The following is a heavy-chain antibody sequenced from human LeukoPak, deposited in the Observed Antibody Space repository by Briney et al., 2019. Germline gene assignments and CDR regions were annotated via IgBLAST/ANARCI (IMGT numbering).Heavy chain of an antibody. CDR2: IYYSGST. J-gene: IGHJ4*02. V-gene: IGHV4-59*12. Sequence: SETLSLTCTVSGGSISSYYWSWIRQPPGKGLEWIGYIYYSGSTNYNPSLKSRVTISVDTSKNQFSLKLSSVTAADTAVYYCARDGDYYDTSGYTLDNWGQGTLVTVSS. CDR1: GGSISSYY. CDR3: ARDGDYYDTSGYTLDN. D-gene: IGHD3-22*01.